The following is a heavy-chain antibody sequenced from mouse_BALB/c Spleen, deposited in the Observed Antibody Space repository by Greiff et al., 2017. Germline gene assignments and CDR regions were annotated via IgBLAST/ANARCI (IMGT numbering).Heavy chain of an antibody. D-gene: IGHD3-1*01. CDR3: ARSGGLDY. J-gene: IGHJ2*01. CDR2: ISSGSSTI. CDR1: GFTFSSFG. V-gene: IGHV5-17*02. Sequence: EVQLQESGGGLVQPGGSRKLSCAASGFTFSSFGMHWVRQAPEKGLEWVAYISSGSSTIYYADTVKGRFTISRDNPKNTLFLQMTSLRSEDTAMYYCARSGGLDYWGQGTTLTVSS.